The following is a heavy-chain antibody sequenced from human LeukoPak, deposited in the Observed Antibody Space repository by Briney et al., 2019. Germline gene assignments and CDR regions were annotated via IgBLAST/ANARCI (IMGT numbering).Heavy chain of an antibody. CDR3: ARDTKDYDYVWGSYRFSMRFDP. V-gene: IGHV1-18*01. CDR2: ISAYNGNT. CDR1: GYTFTSYG. Sequence: ASVKVSCKASGYTFTSYGISWVRQAPGQGLEWMGWISAYNGNTNYAQKLQGRVTMTTDTSTSTAYVELRSLRSDDTAVYYCARDTKDYDYVWGSYRFSMRFDPWGQGTLVTVSS. D-gene: IGHD3-16*02. J-gene: IGHJ5*02.